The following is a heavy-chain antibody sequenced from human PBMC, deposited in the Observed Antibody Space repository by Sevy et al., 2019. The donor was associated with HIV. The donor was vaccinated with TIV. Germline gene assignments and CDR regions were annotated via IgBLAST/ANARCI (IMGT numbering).Heavy chain of an antibody. CDR3: ARGLVGANLGTDY. Sequence: GGSLRLSCSASRFTFSDYYMNWIRQAPGKGLEWISYISFSSNYTMYSDSVTGRFTISRDNAKNSLYLQMNSLRAEDTAVYYCARGLVGANLGTDYWGQGSLVTVSS. CDR2: ISFSSNYT. J-gene: IGHJ4*02. CDR1: RFTFSDYY. V-gene: IGHV3-11*06. D-gene: IGHD1-26*01.